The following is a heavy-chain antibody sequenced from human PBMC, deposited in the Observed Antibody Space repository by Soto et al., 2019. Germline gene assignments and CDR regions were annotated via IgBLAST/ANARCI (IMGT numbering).Heavy chain of an antibody. V-gene: IGHV4-39*01. J-gene: IGHJ4*02. CDR2: IYYSGST. CDR1: GGSISARNYY. D-gene: IGHD5-12*01. Sequence: SETLSLTCTVSGGSISARNYYWAWIRQPPGKGLEGIGTIYYSGSTYYNPSLKSRVTISVDTSKNQFSLKLSSVSAADTAVYYCAGSDYSGYANSDYWGQGTLVTVSS. CDR3: AGSDYSGYANSDY.